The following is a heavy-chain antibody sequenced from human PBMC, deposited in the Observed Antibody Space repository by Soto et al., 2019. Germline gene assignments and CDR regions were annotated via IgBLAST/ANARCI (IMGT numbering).Heavy chain of an antibody. V-gene: IGHV1-2*06. J-gene: IGHJ5*02. CDR2: INAHSGGT. D-gene: IGHD6-6*01. CDR3: AKDLTRQLAYWLDP. CDR1: GFSFTGYY. Sequence: QVQLVQSGAAVKKPGASVKVSCKASGFSFTGYYIHWLRQAPGQALEWMGRINAHSGGTEYAQKYQRRVTLTRDTSIATAYLTLTSLTSDDTALFYCAKDLTRQLAYWLDPWGQGTQVTVSS.